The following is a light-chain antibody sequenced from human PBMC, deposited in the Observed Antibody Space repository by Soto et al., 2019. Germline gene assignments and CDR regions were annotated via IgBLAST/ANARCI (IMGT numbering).Light chain of an antibody. CDR3: TSYAGTYSFFYV. CDR1: SSDVVAYNY. J-gene: IGLJ1*01. CDR2: EVS. Sequence: QSALTQPPSASGSPGQSVTISCTGTSSDVVAYNYVSWYQQLPGKAPKLIIYEVSKRPSGVPDRLSGSKSGNTASLTVSGLQAEDEADYYCTSYAGTYSFFYVFGTGTKVTVL. V-gene: IGLV2-8*01.